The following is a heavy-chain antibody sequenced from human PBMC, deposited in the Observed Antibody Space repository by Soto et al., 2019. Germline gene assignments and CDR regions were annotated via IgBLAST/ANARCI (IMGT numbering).Heavy chain of an antibody. CDR1: GGSISSYY. CDR2: IYYSGST. CDR3: AAAPGYYDSSGYFRY. D-gene: IGHD3-22*01. J-gene: IGHJ4*02. Sequence: SETLSLTCTVSGGSISSYYWSWIRQPPGKGLEWIGYIYYSGSTNYNPSLKSRVTISVDTSKNQFSLKLSSVTAADTAVYYCAAAPGYYDSSGYFRYWGQGTLVTVSS. V-gene: IGHV4-59*01.